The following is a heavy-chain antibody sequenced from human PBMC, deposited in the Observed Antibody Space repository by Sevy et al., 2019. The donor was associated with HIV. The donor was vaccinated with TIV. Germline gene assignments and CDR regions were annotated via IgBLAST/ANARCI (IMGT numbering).Heavy chain of an antibody. Sequence: GGSLRLSCAASGFTFSSYPMHWVRHAPGKGLEWVSFISFNGTYKYYADSVKGRFTITRDNSKNTLFLQMNSLRAEDTACYYCVRETTMLPRGAFDFWGQGTMVTVSS. CDR1: GFTFSSYP. J-gene: IGHJ3*01. CDR3: VRETTMLPRGAFDF. CDR2: ISFNGTYK. D-gene: IGHD3-10*01. V-gene: IGHV3-30-3*01.